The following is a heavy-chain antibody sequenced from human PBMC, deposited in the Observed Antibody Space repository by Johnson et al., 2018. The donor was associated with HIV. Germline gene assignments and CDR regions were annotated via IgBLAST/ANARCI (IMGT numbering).Heavy chain of an antibody. CDR1: GFTFDDYG. D-gene: IGHD1-26*01. Sequence: MQLVESGGGVVRPGGSLRLSCAASGFTFDDYGMSWVRQAPVKGLEWVSGINWNGGDTGYADSVKGRFTISRDNAKNSLYLQMNSLRAEDTALYYCARDRALGWELLGAFDIWGQWTMVTVSS. CDR3: ARDRALGWELLGAFDI. CDR2: INWNGGDT. V-gene: IGHV3-20*04. J-gene: IGHJ3*02.